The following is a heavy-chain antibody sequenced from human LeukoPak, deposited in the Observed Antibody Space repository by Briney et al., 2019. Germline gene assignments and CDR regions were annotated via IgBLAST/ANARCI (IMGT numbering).Heavy chain of an antibody. CDR1: GFTFSSYA. Sequence: PGGSLRLSCAASGFTFSSYAMNWVRQAPGKGLEWVSDISGSGGTTHYADSVKGRFTISRDNSKNTLYLQMNSLRAEDTAVYYCAKERMTTTSSDYWGQGTLVTVSS. D-gene: IGHD4-11*01. J-gene: IGHJ4*02. CDR3: AKERMTTTSSDY. CDR2: ISGSGGTT. V-gene: IGHV3-23*01.